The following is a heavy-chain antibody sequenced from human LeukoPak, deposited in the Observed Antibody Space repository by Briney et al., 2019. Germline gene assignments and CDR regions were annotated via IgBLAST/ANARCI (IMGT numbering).Heavy chain of an antibody. CDR2: AYYSGST. D-gene: IGHD2-21*02. V-gene: IGHV4-59*01. Sequence: PSETLSLTCTVSGGSISSYYWSWIRQPPGKGLEWIGIAYYSGSTDYNPSLKSRVTISVDTSKNQFSLRLSSVTAADTAVYYCARVPTTIGCYYFDYWGQGTLVTVSS. CDR1: GGSISSYY. J-gene: IGHJ4*02. CDR3: ARVPTTIGCYYFDY.